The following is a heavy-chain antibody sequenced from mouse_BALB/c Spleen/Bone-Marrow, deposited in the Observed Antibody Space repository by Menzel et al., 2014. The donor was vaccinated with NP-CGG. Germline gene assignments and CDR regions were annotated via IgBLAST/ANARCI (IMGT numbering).Heavy chain of an antibody. CDR1: GFTFSSYA. D-gene: IGHD2-4*01. CDR3: ARQYDYDGAWFAY. J-gene: IGHJ3*01. Sequence: EVKVVESGGGLVKPGGSLKLSCAASGFTFSSYAMSWVRQTPEKWLEWVATISSGGSYTYYPDSVKGRFTISRDNAKNTLYLQMSSLRSEDTAMYYCARQYDYDGAWFAYWGQGTLVTVSA. V-gene: IGHV5-9-3*01. CDR2: ISSGGSYT.